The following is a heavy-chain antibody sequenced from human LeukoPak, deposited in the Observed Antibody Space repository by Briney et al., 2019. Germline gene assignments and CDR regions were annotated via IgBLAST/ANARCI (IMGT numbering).Heavy chain of an antibody. Sequence: GGSLRLSCAASGFTFSSYGMHWVRQAPGKGLEWVAVISYGGSNKYYADSVKGRFTISRDNSKNTLYLQMNSLRAEDTAVYYCARGLMTTVTIFDYWGQGTLVTVSS. D-gene: IGHD4-17*01. CDR3: ARGLMTTVTIFDY. J-gene: IGHJ4*02. CDR2: ISYGGSNK. V-gene: IGHV3-30*03. CDR1: GFTFSSYG.